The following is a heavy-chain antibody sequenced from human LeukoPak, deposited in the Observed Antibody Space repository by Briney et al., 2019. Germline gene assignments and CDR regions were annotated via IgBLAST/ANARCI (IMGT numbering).Heavy chain of an antibody. Sequence: GGSLRLSCAASGFTFSTYSMNWVRQAPGKGLEWVSYISSSSSTIYYADSVKGRFTISRDNAKNSLYLQMNSLRAEDTAVYYCARTEASGYDPFDYWGQGTLVTVSS. J-gene: IGHJ4*02. D-gene: IGHD5-12*01. CDR1: GFTFSTYS. CDR3: ARTEASGYDPFDY. V-gene: IGHV3-48*01. CDR2: ISSSSSTI.